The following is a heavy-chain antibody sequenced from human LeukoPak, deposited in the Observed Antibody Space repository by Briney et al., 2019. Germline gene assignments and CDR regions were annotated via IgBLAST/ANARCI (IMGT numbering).Heavy chain of an antibody. CDR2: IYYSGTP. CDR3: VRLMGRYFVY. V-gene: IGHV4-39*01. J-gene: IGHJ4*02. CDR1: LGSIISRSHF. Sequence: SEALSLTRIYSLGSIISRSHFGGWIRQPPGEGLEWMRKIYYSGTPYYNPPLKSRLTISVATPKNQFSLKLSSVTVADTAVYYCVRLMGRYFVYWGEKALVTVSS. D-gene: IGHD5-24*01.